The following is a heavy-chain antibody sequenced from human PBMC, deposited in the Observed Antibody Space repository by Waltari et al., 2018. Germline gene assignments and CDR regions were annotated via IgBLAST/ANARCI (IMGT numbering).Heavy chain of an antibody. CDR2: INPNSGGT. J-gene: IGHJ5*02. Sequence: QVQLVQSGAEVKKPGASVKVSCKASGYTFTGYYMHWVRQAPGQGLEWMGRINPNSGGTNYAQKFQGRVTMTRDTSISTAYMELSRLRSDDTAVYYCARSFIRSGSYYTPNWFDPWGQGTLVTVSS. CDR3: ARSFIRSGSYYTPNWFDP. CDR1: GYTFTGYY. V-gene: IGHV1-2*06. D-gene: IGHD1-26*01.